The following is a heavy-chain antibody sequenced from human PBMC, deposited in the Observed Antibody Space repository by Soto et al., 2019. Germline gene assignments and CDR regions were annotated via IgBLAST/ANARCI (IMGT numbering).Heavy chain of an antibody. V-gene: IGHV4-4*02. CDR2: IYRTGST. D-gene: IGHD1-7*01. CDR1: GGSFTSNNW. CDR3: ASRDPGTSVDY. J-gene: IGHJ4*02. Sequence: QVQLQESGPGLVNPSGTLSLTCAVSGGSFTSNNWWTWVRQPPGQGLEWIGEIYRTGSTNYNPSLKSRVTISLDKSENQCSLKVTSLTAADTAVYYCASRDPGTSVDYWGQGTLVTVSS.